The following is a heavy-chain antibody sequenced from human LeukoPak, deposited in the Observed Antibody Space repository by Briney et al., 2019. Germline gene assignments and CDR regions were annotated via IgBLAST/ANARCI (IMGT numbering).Heavy chain of an antibody. Sequence: GASVKVSCKASGYTFTSYDINWVRQATGQGLEWMGWMNPNSGNTGYAHKFQGRVTMTRNTAISTAYMELTSLRSDDTAVYYCARVAGPIDYWGQGTLVTASS. V-gene: IGHV1-8*01. J-gene: IGHJ4*02. CDR3: ARVAGPIDY. D-gene: IGHD2-15*01. CDR1: GYTFTSYD. CDR2: MNPNSGNT.